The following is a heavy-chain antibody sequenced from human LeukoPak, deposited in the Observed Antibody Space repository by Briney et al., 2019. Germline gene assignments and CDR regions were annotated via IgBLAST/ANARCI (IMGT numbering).Heavy chain of an antibody. CDR1: GFTFSSYW. Sequence: GGSLRLSCAASGFTFSSYWMHWVRQAPGKGLVWVSRINSDGSSTSYADSVKGRFTISRDNAKNTLYLQMNSLRAEDTAVYYCASLAAAGKIFDYWGQGTLVTVSS. CDR3: ASLAAAGKIFDY. V-gene: IGHV3-74*01. D-gene: IGHD6-13*01. CDR2: INSDGSST. J-gene: IGHJ4*02.